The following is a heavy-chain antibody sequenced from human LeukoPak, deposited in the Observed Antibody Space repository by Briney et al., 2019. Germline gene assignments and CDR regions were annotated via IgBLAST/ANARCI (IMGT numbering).Heavy chain of an antibody. V-gene: IGHV1-69*13. CDR1: GGAFINYA. J-gene: IGHJ4*02. Sequence: GASVKVSCKASGGAFINYATSWVRQAPGQGLEWMGGIIPLFRTPNYAQRFLGRITITADESTKTVFMELRSLRSDDTAMYYCATMYDSNSHYLRDFDYWGQGTLVTVSS. D-gene: IGHD4-11*01. CDR3: ATMYDSNSHYLRDFDY. CDR2: IIPLFRTP.